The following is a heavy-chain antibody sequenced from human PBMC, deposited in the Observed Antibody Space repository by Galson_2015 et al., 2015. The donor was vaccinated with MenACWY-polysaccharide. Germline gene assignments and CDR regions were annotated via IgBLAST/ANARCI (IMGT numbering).Heavy chain of an antibody. CDR2: ITPFNGNV. CDR3: AQGECGGDCYFDY. D-gene: IGHD2-21*02. CDR1: GYTFQNRY. J-gene: IGHJ4*02. Sequence: QSGAEVKKPGESLTISCTASGYTFQNRYLHWVRQAPGQAPEWMGWITPFNGNVKCAQKFQDRVTITRDRSMNTAYMEVSSLRSEDTAMYYCAQGECGGDCYFDYWGQGTLVTVSS. V-gene: IGHV1-45*02.